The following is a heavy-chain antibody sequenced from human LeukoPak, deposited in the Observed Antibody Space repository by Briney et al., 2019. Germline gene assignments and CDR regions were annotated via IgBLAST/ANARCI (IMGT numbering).Heavy chain of an antibody. CDR3: AGGNSIDV. Sequence: GGSLRLSCVVSGFPFSNSWMYWVRQAPGKGLEGVANIKKDGSGISYVDSAKGRFIISRDNAMNSLYLQMNSLRVEDTAVYFCAGGNSIDVWGKGTAVTVSS. CDR1: GFPFSNSW. V-gene: IGHV3-7*03. D-gene: IGHD3-16*01. CDR2: IKKDGSGI. J-gene: IGHJ6*04.